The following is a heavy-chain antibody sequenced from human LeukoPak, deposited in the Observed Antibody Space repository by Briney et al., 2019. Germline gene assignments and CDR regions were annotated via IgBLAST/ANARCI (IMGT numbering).Heavy chain of an antibody. CDR3: ARHPGTGWRDALDI. V-gene: IGHV4-59*08. Sequence: SETLSLTCTVSGGSINGYYWTWIRQPPGKGLEWIGYIYSSGITNYNPSLKSRVTISGDASKNQVSLKLSSVTAADTAVYYCARHPGTGWRDALDIWGQGIMVTVSS. J-gene: IGHJ3*02. CDR1: GGSINGYY. D-gene: IGHD6-19*01. CDR2: IYSSGIT.